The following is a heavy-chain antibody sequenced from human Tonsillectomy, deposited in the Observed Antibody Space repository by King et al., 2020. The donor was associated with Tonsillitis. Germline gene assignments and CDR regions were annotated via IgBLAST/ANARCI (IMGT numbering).Heavy chain of an antibody. J-gene: IGHJ4*02. CDR3: ARGSSGWNGIDY. CDR2: TKYDGSGA. Sequence: VQLVESGGDLVQPGGSLRLSCAASGFSLRSYYMHWVRQAPGKGLVWVALTKYDGSGADYADSVKGRFTISRDNAKNTVYLEMNSLRADDTAVYYCARGSSGWNGIDYWGQGTLVTVSS. CDR1: GFSLRSYY. V-gene: IGHV3-74*01. D-gene: IGHD6-19*01.